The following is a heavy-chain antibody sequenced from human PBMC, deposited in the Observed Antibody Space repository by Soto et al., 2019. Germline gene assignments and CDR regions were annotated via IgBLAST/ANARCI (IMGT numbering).Heavy chain of an antibody. CDR1: GYTFIHYY. CDR3: ARSLLQGDF. J-gene: IGHJ4*02. V-gene: IGHV1-46*01. D-gene: IGHD2-21*01. CDR2: INPNGGST. Sequence: QVQLVQSGAEVKKPGASVKVSCKASGYTFIHYYIHWVRQAPGQGLEWMAIINPNGGSTNYAQKFRGRVTVTSDTSTTTVSMELNSVGSDDAAVYFCARSLLQGDFWGQGTLVTVSS.